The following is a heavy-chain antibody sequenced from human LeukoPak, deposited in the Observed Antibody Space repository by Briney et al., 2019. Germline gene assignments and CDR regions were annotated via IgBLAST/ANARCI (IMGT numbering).Heavy chain of an antibody. J-gene: IGHJ4*02. CDR2: IYYSGST. D-gene: IGHD5-18*01. Sequence: SETLSLTCTVSGGSISSYYWSWIRQPPGKGLEWIGYIYYSGSTNYNPSLKSRVTISVDTSKNQFSLKLSSVTAADTAVYYCARDSPIIQRGYSYGFDYWGQGTLVTVSS. CDR3: ARDSPIIQRGYSYGFDY. CDR1: GGSISSYY. V-gene: IGHV4-59*01.